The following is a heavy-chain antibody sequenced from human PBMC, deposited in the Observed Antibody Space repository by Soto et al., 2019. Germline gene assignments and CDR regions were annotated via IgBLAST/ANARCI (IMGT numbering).Heavy chain of an antibody. J-gene: IGHJ4*02. CDR1: GFTFSSYA. D-gene: IGHD6-13*01. V-gene: IGHV3-23*01. CDR3: AKEHHYSSSWSEFDY. CDR2: ISGSGVST. Sequence: EVQLLGSGGGLVQPGGSLRLSCAASGFTFSSYAMSWVRQAPGKGLEWVSAISGSGVSTYYADSVKGRFTISRDNSKNTRYLQMNSLRAEDTAVYYCAKEHHYSSSWSEFDYWGQGTLVTVSS.